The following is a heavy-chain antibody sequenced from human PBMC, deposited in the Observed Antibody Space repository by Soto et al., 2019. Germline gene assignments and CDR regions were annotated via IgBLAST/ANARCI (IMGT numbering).Heavy chain of an antibody. J-gene: IGHJ4*02. Sequence: VGLRLSCAACGFTFSSYSMSWVRQAPGKGLEWVSGINGGGDSTYFADSVRGRLTISRDNSKNTLFLQMNSLRAEDTAVYYCARGWTFDLWGQGTLVTVSS. D-gene: IGHD1-1*01. CDR3: ARGWTFDL. V-gene: IGHV3-23*01. CDR2: INGGGDST. CDR1: GFTFSSYS.